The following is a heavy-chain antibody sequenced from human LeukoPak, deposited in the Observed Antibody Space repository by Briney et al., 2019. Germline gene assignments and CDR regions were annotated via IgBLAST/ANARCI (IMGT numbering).Heavy chain of an antibody. CDR2: ISYDGSNK. J-gene: IGHJ6*02. V-gene: IGHV3-30*18. D-gene: IGHD3-3*01. CDR3: AKDRQGGYYLGYYYGMDV. Sequence: GRSLRLSCAASGFTFSSYGMHWVRQAPGKGLEWVAVISYDGSNKYYADSVKGRFTISRDNSKNTLYLQMNSLRAEDTAVYYCAKDRQGGYYLGYYYGMDVWGQGTTVTVSS. CDR1: GFTFSSYG.